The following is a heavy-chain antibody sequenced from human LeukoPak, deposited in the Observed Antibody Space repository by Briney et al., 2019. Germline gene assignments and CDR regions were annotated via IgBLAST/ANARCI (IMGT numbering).Heavy chain of an antibody. CDR2: IKQDGSEK. V-gene: IGHV3-7*03. Sequence: GGSLRLSCAASGFTFSSYWMSWVRQAPGKGLEWVANIKQDGSEKYYVDSVKGRFTISRDNAKNSLYLQMNSLRAEDTAVYYCARGYTSSGWYRRRFDNWGQGTLVTVSS. CDR3: ARGYTSSGWYRRRFDN. D-gene: IGHD6-19*01. CDR1: GFTFSSYW. J-gene: IGHJ4*02.